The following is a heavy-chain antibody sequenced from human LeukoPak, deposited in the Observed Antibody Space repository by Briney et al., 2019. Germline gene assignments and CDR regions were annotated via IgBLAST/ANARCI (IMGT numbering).Heavy chain of an antibody. J-gene: IGHJ4*02. Sequence: ASVKVSCKASGYTFTSYGISWVRQAPGQGLEWMGWISAYNGNTNYAQKLQGRVTMTTDTSTSTAYMELRSLRSDDTVVYYCARDLLKLLWFGEHFDYWGQGTLVTVSS. D-gene: IGHD3-10*01. CDR3: ARDLLKLLWFGEHFDY. V-gene: IGHV1-18*01. CDR2: ISAYNGNT. CDR1: GYTFTSYG.